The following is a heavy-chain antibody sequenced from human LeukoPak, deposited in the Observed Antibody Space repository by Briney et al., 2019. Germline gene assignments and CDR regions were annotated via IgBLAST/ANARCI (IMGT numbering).Heavy chain of an antibody. Sequence: PSETLSLTCAVYGGSFSGYYWSWIRQPPGKGLEWIGEINHSGSTNYNPSLKSRVTISVDTSKNQFSLKLSSVTAADTAVYYCARIGGSGSIPFVDYWGQGTLVTVSS. CDR1: GGSFSGYY. V-gene: IGHV4-34*01. D-gene: IGHD3-10*01. J-gene: IGHJ4*02. CDR2: INHSGST. CDR3: ARIGGSGSIPFVDY.